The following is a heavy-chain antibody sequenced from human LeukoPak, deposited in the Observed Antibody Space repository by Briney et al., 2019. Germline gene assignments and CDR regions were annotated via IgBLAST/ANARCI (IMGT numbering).Heavy chain of an antibody. CDR1: GFTFSTYP. J-gene: IGHJ4*02. CDR3: AKGARGYSGYGFSFDH. D-gene: IGHD5-12*01. Sequence: GGSLRLSCAASGFTFSTYPMYWVRQAPGKGLEWVAFISYDGSDKYYADSVKGRFTISRDKSKDTLHLQMNTLRAEDTAVFYCAKGARGYSGYGFSFDHWGQGTPVTVSS. V-gene: IGHV3-30*18. CDR2: ISYDGSDK.